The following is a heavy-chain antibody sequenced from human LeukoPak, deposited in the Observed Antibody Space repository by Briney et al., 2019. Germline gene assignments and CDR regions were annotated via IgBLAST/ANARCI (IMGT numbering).Heavy chain of an antibody. Sequence: SETLSLTCTVSGGSISSYYWSWIRQPPGKGLEWIGYTYYSGSTNYNPSLKSRVTISVDTSKNQFSLKLSSVTAADTAVYYCARGTGYSIGWYYFDYWGQGTLVTVSS. V-gene: IGHV4-59*01. CDR2: TYYSGST. D-gene: IGHD6-19*01. CDR1: GGSISSYY. CDR3: ARGTGYSIGWYYFDY. J-gene: IGHJ4*02.